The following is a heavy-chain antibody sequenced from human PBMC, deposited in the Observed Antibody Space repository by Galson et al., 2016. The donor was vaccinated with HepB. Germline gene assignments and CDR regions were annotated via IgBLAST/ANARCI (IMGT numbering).Heavy chain of an antibody. D-gene: IGHD6-19*01. CDR3: AKGQQWLLH. CDR1: GFIFSSYG. V-gene: IGHV3-23*01. J-gene: IGHJ4*02. CDR2: INSRGDST. Sequence: SLRLSCAASGFIFSSYGMNWVRQAPGKGLDWVSAINSRGDSTNYADSVKGRFTISRDNSKNTLYLQMNSLRAEDTAIYYCAKGQQWLLHWGQGTLVTVSS.